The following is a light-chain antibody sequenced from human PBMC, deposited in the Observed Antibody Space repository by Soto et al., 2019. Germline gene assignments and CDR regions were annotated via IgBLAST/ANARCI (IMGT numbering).Light chain of an antibody. CDR3: QQYGSSPWT. V-gene: IGKV3D-20*01. CDR2: DAS. Sequence: EIVLTQSPATLSLSPGERATLSCGASQSFSSSYLAWYQQKAGLAPRLLIYDASSRATGIPDRFSGSGSGTDFTLTISRLEPEDFAVYYCQQYGSSPWTFGQGTKVEIK. CDR1: QSFSSSY. J-gene: IGKJ1*01.